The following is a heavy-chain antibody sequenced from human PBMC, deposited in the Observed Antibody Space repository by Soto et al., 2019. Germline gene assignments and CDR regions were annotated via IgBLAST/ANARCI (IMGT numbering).Heavy chain of an antibody. D-gene: IGHD1-1*01. J-gene: IGHJ3*02. CDR1: GFTFSTYG. V-gene: IGHV3-30*02. CDR2: VWSDGSKE. CDR3: AKDKSGTTAFDI. Sequence: PGGSLRLSCAASGFTFSTYGVHWVRQAPGKGLEWVAVVWSDGSKEFYADSVKGRFTISRDNSKNTVYLQMNSLRPEDTAVYYCAKDKSGTTAFDIWGQGTMVTVSS.